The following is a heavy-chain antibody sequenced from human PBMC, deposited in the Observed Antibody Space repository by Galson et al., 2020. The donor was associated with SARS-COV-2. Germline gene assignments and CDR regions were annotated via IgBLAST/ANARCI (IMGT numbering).Heavy chain of an antibody. V-gene: IGHV4-39*01. D-gene: IGHD2-21*02. CDR3: ARRCGGDCYLVKDVFDI. CDR1: GDSISSTAYY. CDR2: ISYTGRT. Sequence: SETLSLTCTVSGDSISSTAYYWGWISQPPGKGLEWIASISYTGRTIYNPSLARRVTMSVDTSKNQFSLKLNSLTAADTAVYFCARRCGGDCYLVKDVFDIWGQGTMVTVSP. J-gene: IGHJ3*02.